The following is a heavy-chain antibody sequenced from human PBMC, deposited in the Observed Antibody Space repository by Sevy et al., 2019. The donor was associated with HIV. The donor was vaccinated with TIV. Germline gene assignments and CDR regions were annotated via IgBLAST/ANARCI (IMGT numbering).Heavy chain of an antibody. V-gene: IGHV3-21*01. CDR2: ISTSSSYI. CDR1: GFTFSSYS. Sequence: GGSLRLSCAASGFTFSSYSMNWVRQAPGKGLEWVSYISTSSSYIYYADSVKGRFTISRDNAKNSLYLQMNSLRAEDMAVYNGERISCTNGVCFQGYYYYAVDVWGQGTTVTVSS. D-gene: IGHD2-8*01. CDR3: ERISCTNGVCFQGYYYYAVDV. J-gene: IGHJ6*02.